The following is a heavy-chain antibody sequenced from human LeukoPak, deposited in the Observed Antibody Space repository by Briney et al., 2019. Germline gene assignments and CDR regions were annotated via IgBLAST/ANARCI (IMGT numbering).Heavy chain of an antibody. Sequence: GGSLRLSCAAPGFTFSSYAMSWVRQAPGKGLEWVSAISGRGDSTSYADSVKGRFTTSRDASRNTLYLQMSSLRADDTAVYYCALVGVVVILTGPECWGHRTLVASSS. V-gene: IGHV3-23*01. CDR2: ISGRGDST. CDR3: ALVGVVVILTGPEC. CDR1: GFTFSSYA. D-gene: IGHD2-21*01. J-gene: IGHJ4*01.